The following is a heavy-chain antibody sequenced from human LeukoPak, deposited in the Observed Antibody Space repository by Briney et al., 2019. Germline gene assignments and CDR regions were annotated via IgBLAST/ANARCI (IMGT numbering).Heavy chain of an antibody. V-gene: IGHV3-9*01. D-gene: IGHD3-16*01. Sequence: GGSLRLSCAASGFTFDDYAMHWVRQAPGKGLEWVSGVSWNSGSIGYADSVKGRFTISRDNAKNSLYLQMNSLRAEDTALYYCAKVLAYTSAAYDYWGQGTLVTVSS. CDR1: GFTFDDYA. CDR3: AKVLAYTSAAYDY. J-gene: IGHJ4*02. CDR2: VSWNSGSI.